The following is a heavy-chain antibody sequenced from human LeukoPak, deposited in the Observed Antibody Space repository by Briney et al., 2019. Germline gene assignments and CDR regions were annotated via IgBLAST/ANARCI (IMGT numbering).Heavy chain of an antibody. CDR2: VYTSGST. CDR1: GGSISCYY. CDR3: ARERAMYDDILTGYYYYYYGMDV. V-gene: IGHV4-4*09. D-gene: IGHD3-9*01. J-gene: IGHJ6*02. Sequence: SETLSLTCTVYGGSISCYYWSWIRHPPRKGLEWIGYVYTSGSTNYNPSLKGRLTMQVGTATQQVSLKLSAVTAADTAVYYCARERAMYDDILTGYYYYYYGMDVWGQGTTVTVSS.